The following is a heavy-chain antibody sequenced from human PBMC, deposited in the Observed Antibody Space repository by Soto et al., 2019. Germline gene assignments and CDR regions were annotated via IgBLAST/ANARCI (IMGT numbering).Heavy chain of an antibody. D-gene: IGHD5-12*01. CDR1: GFTFDDYA. CDR3: AKDRDGSADY. V-gene: IGHV3-9*01. CDR2: ISWNSGSI. Sequence: EVQLVESGGGLVQPGRSLRLSCAASGFTFDDYAMHWVRQAPGKGLEWVSGISWNSGSIGYADSVKGRFTISRDNAKNSLYLQMNSLRAEDTALYYCAKDRDGSADYWGQGTLVTVSS. J-gene: IGHJ4*02.